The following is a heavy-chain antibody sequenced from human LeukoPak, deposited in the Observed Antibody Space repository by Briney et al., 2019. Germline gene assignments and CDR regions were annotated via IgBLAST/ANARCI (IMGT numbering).Heavy chain of an antibody. J-gene: IGHJ4*02. CDR2: INHSGST. Sequence: SENLSLTCAVYGGSFSGYYWSWIRQPPGKGLEWIGEINHSGSTNYNPSLKSRVTISVATSKNQFSLKLSSVTAADTAVYYCARGGWDYSSSYYFDYWGQGTLLNVSS. CDR1: GGSFSGYY. CDR3: ARGGWDYSSSYYFDY. D-gene: IGHD6-13*01. V-gene: IGHV4-34*01.